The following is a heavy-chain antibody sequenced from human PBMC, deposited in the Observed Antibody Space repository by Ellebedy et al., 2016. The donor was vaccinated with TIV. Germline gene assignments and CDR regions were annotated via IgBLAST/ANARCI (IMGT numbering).Heavy chain of an antibody. V-gene: IGHV3-74*01. CDR2: INSDGSDT. CDR3: ARGVSYYHDSSGYGTV. J-gene: IGHJ6*02. D-gene: IGHD3-22*01. Sequence: GGSLRLXCVASGFTFTNYRMNWVRQAPGKGLVWVSRINSDGSDTNYADSVKGRFTISRDNAENTLYLQMSGLRAEDTAVYYCARGVSYYHDSSGYGTVWGQGTTVTVSS. CDR1: GFTFTNYR.